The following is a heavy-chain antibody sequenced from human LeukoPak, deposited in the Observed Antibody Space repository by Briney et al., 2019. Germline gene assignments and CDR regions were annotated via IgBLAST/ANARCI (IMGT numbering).Heavy chain of an antibody. J-gene: IGHJ3*02. Sequence: GGSLRLSCAASGFTFNTYEMNWVRQAPGKGLEWVSVLHSDGGTFYADSVKGRFTISRDNSKNTLYLQMNSLRADDTAVYYCEGWLIEDAFDIWGQGTMVTVSS. CDR3: EGWLIEDAFDI. CDR1: GFTFNTYE. D-gene: IGHD3-16*01. CDR2: LHSDGGT. V-gene: IGHV3-53*01.